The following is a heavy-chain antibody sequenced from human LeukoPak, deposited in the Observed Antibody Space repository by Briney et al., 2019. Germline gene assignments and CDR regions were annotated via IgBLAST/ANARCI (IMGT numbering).Heavy chain of an antibody. D-gene: IGHD3-3*01. CDR3: AKGRNVLRFLEWSFGWFDP. CDR1: GFTFSSYA. V-gene: IGHV3-23*01. Sequence: GGSLRLSCAASGFTFSSYAMSWVRQAPGKGLEWVSAISGSGGSTYYADSVKGRFTISRDNSKNTLYLQMNSLRAEDTAVYYCAKGRNVLRFLEWSFGWFDPWGQGTLVTVS. CDR2: ISGSGGST. J-gene: IGHJ5*02.